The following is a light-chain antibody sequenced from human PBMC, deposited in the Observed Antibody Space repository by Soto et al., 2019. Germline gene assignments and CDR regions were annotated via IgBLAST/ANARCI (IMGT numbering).Light chain of an antibody. CDR1: QSVSSSY. V-gene: IGKV3-20*01. J-gene: IGKJ5*01. CDR2: GAS. Sequence: EFVLTQSPGTLSLSPGERATLSFRASQSVSSSYLAWYQQKPGQAPRLLIYGASSRATGIPDRFSGSGSGTDFTLTISRLEPEDFAVYYCQQYGSSPPSITFGQGTRREI. CDR3: QQYGSSPPSIT.